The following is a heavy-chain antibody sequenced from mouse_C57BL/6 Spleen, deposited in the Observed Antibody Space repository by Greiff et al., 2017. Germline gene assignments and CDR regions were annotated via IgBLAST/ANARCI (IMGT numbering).Heavy chain of an antibody. CDR3: ARKGPLWGDWYFDV. CDR1: GYAFSSYW. J-gene: IGHJ1*03. CDR2: IYPGDGDT. V-gene: IGHV1-80*01. Sequence: QVQLQQSGAELVKPGASVKISCKASGYAFSSYWMNWVKQRPGKGLEWIGQIYPGDGDTNYNGKFKGKATLTADKSSSTAYLQLSSLTSEGSAVYVCARKGPLWGDWYFDVWGTGTTVTVSS. D-gene: IGHD1-1*02.